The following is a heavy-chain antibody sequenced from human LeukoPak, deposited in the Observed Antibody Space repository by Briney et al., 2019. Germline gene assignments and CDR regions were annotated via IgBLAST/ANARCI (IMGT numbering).Heavy chain of an antibody. CDR3: ARDRGSGSYDY. J-gene: IGHJ4*02. CDR1: GFTVSSNY. CDR2: IYSGGST. V-gene: IGHV3-53*01. D-gene: IGHD3-10*01. Sequence: GGSLRLSCAAPGFTVSSNYMSWVRQAPGKGLEWVSVIYSGGSTYYADSVKGRFTISRDNSKNTLYLQMNSLRAEDTAVYYCARDRGSGSYDYWGQGTLVTVSS.